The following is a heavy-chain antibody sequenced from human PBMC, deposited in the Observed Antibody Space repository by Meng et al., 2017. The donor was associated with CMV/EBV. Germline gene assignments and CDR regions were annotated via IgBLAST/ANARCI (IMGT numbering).Heavy chain of an antibody. CDR1: GFTFSSYA. CDR3: AKTSVDYFDY. D-gene: IGHD5/OR15-5a*01. Sequence: GESLKISCAASGFTFSSYAMSWVRQAPGKGLEWVSVIYSGGSGTYYADSVKGRFTISRDNSKNTLYLQMNSLRAEDTAVYYCAKTSVDYFDYWGQGTLVTVSS. J-gene: IGHJ4*02. CDR2: IYSGGSGT. V-gene: IGHV3-23*03.